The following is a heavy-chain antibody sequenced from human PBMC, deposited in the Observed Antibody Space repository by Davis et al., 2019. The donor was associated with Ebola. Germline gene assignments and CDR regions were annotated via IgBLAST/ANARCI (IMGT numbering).Heavy chain of an antibody. J-gene: IGHJ6*02. CDR3: AKDRRAGSIWNALDV. D-gene: IGHD1-1*01. Sequence: GESLKISCTASGFTFSSYTMHRVRRTPEKGLQWVAAIGAGGGTSYYEDSVKGRFTISRDDSDNTLYLQMSSLRGDDTADYYCAKDRRAGSIWNALDVWGQGTTVTVSS. CDR2: IGAGGGTS. CDR1: GFTFSSYT. V-gene: IGHV3-23*01.